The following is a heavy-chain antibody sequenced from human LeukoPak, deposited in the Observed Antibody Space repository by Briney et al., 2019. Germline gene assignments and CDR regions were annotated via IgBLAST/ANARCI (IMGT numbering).Heavy chain of an antibody. CDR1: GGSISSSSYY. Sequence: SETLSLTCTVSGGSISSSSYYWGWIRQPPGKGLEWIGSIYYSGSTYYNPSLKSRVTISVDTSKNQFSLKLRSVTAADTAVYYCARRFGSGSYYKYWGQGTLVTVSS. D-gene: IGHD3-10*01. V-gene: IGHV4-39*07. CDR3: ARRFGSGSYYKY. J-gene: IGHJ4*02. CDR2: IYYSGST.